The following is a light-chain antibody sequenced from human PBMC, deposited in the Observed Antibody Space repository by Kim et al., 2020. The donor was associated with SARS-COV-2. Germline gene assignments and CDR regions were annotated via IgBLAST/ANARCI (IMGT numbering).Light chain of an antibody. V-gene: IGLV3-21*04. Sequence: APGKTASSTCGGNNMVSKSVHWYQQKPGQAPVLVIYYDNDRPSGIPEGFSGSNSGNTAALTISRVEAGDEADYYCQVWDSSSDHVIFGGGTQLTVL. CDR1: NMVSKS. J-gene: IGLJ2*01. CDR3: QVWDSSSDHVI. CDR2: YDN.